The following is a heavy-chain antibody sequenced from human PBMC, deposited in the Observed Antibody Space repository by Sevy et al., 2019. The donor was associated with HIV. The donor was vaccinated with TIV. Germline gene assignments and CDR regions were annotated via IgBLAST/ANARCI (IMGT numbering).Heavy chain of an antibody. CDR3: TRVGGLTDYGMDV. V-gene: IGHV4-61*01. D-gene: IGHD1-26*01. CDR1: GGSVSSDTYY. J-gene: IGHJ6*02. CDR2: IYYNVRI. Sequence: SETLSLTCTVSGGSVSSDTYYWTWIRQPPGKGLEFIGYIYYNVRINYNPSLKSRVTISVDTSKNQFSLKVTSVTAADTDFYYCTRVGGLTDYGMDVWGQGTTVTVSS.